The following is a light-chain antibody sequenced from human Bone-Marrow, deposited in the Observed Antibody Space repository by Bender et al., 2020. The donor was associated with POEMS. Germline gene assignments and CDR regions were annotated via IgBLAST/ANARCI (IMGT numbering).Light chain of an antibody. CDR2: DVA. Sequence: QSALTQPASVSGSPGQSITISCTGTTSDVGNYNYVSWYQQHPGKAPKLMIYDVANRPSGVSNRFSASKSGNTASLTISGLQAEDEADYYCCSYAGSSTLIFGGGTKLTVL. CDR1: TSDVGNYNY. CDR3: CSYAGSSTLI. J-gene: IGLJ2*01. V-gene: IGLV2-14*03.